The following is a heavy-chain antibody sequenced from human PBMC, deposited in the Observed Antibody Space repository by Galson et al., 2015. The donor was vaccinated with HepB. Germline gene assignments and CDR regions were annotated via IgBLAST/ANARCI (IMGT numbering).Heavy chain of an antibody. V-gene: IGHV1-3*01. CDR2: INAGNGNT. Sequence: SCKASGYTFTSYAMHWVRQAPGQRLEWMGWINAGNGNTKYSQKFQGRVTITRDTSASTAYMELSSLRSEDTAVYYCARDGGNMVRGVIITGTPFDYWGQGTLVTVSS. CDR3: ARDGGNMVRGVIITGTPFDY. CDR1: GYTFTSYA. D-gene: IGHD3-10*01. J-gene: IGHJ4*02.